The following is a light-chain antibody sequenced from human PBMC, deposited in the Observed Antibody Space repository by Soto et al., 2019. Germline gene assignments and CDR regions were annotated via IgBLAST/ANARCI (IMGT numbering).Light chain of an antibody. J-gene: IGKJ1*01. V-gene: IGKV3-20*01. CDR2: GSS. Sequence: EIVLTQSPGTLSLSPGERATLSCRTSQYISSSYLAWFQQKPGQAPRLLMYGSSNRATGIPDRFSGSGSGTDFTLTTSDVQPEDFALYYCHQRQSWPRTFGQGTKVDIK. CDR3: HQRQSWPRT. CDR1: QYISSSY.